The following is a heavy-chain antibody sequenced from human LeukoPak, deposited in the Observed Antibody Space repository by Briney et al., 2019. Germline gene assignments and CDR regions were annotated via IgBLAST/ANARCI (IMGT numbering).Heavy chain of an antibody. J-gene: IGHJ4*02. V-gene: IGHV4-59*11. CDR2: IYYSGST. CDR3: ARAPGTMIVVDY. D-gene: IGHD3-22*01. Sequence: SETLSLTCTVSGGSISGHYWSWLRQPPGKGVEWIGYIYYSGSTNYNPSLKSRVTISVDTSKNHFSLKLNSVTAADTAVYYCARAPGTMIVVDYWGQGTLVTVSS. CDR1: GGSISGHY.